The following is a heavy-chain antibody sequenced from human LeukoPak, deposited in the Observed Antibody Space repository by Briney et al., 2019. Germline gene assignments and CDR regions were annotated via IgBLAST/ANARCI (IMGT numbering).Heavy chain of an antibody. D-gene: IGHD2-15*01. J-gene: IGHJ4*02. CDR1: GGSFSGYY. Sequence: SETLSLTCAVNGGSFSGYYWSWIRQPPGKGLEWIGEINHSGSTNYDPSLKSRVTISVDTSKNQFSLKLSSVTAADTAVYYCARGPYYCSGGGCYSIGIDYWGQGTLVTVSS. V-gene: IGHV4-34*01. CDR2: INHSGST. CDR3: ARGPYYCSGGGCYSIGIDY.